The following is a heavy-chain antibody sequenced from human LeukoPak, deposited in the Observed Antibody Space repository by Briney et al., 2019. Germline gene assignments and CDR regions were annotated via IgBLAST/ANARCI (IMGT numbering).Heavy chain of an antibody. D-gene: IGHD4-17*01. V-gene: IGHV1-2*02. CDR1: GYTFTGYS. Sequence: ASVKVSCKASGYTFTGYSIYWVRQTPGQKLEWMGWINPKTGTANSAQKFQGRVTMTRDTSISTVYMEVRSLRSDDTALYYCARDSLHDYGDYVRWFDPWGQGTLVTVSS. CDR2: INPKTGTA. CDR3: ARDSLHDYGDYVRWFDP. J-gene: IGHJ5*02.